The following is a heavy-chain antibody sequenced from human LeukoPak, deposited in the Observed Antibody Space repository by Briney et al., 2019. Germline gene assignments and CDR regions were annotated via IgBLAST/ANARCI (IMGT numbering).Heavy chain of an antibody. CDR3: ARREQWLSNAFDY. CDR2: IYYSGNT. V-gene: IGHV4-59*08. Sequence: SETLSLTCTVSGGSISSYYWSWIRQPPGKGLEWIGYIYYSGNTDSNPSLKSRVTISVDTSKNQFSLKLSSVTAADTAVYYCARREQWLSNAFDYWGQGPLVTVSS. D-gene: IGHD6-19*01. CDR1: GGSISSYY. J-gene: IGHJ4*02.